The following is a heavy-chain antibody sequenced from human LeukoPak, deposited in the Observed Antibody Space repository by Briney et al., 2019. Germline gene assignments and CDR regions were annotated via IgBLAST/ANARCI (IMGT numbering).Heavy chain of an antibody. Sequence: PSETLSLTCAVSGGSISSYYWSWIRQPPGKGLEWIGYIDYSGSTNYNPSLKSRVTISVDTSKNQFSLNLSSVTAADTAVYYCARDRALGSGKFYFDYWGQGTLVTVSS. CDR1: GGSISSYY. D-gene: IGHD3-16*01. CDR2: IDYSGST. V-gene: IGHV4-59*01. CDR3: ARDRALGSGKFYFDY. J-gene: IGHJ4*02.